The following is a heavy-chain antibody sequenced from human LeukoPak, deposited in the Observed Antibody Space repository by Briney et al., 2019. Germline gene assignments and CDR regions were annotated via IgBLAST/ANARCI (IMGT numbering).Heavy chain of an antibody. Sequence: SVKVSCKASGGTFSIYAISWVRPAPGQGLEWMGGIIPIFGTANYAQKFQGRVTITADESTSTAYMELSSLRSEDTAVYYCARDRYYYDSSGYYYAIRYFDLWGRGTLVTVSS. V-gene: IGHV1-69*13. D-gene: IGHD3-22*01. CDR1: GGTFSIYA. CDR2: IIPIFGTA. CDR3: ARDRYYYDSSGYYYAIRYFDL. J-gene: IGHJ2*01.